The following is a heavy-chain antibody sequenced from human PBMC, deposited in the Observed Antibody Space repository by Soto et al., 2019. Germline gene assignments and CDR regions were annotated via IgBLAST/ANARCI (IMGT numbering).Heavy chain of an antibody. Sequence: QVQLQESGPGLVKPSETLSLTCTVSGGSISSYYWSWIRQPPGKGLEWIGYIYYSGSTNYNPSLKSRVTISVDTSKNQFSLKLSSVTAADTDVYYCARSYCGGDCYYKPYYFDYWGQGTLVTVSS. J-gene: IGHJ4*02. V-gene: IGHV4-59*01. CDR2: IYYSGST. CDR3: ARSYCGGDCYYKPYYFDY. CDR1: GGSISSYY. D-gene: IGHD2-21*02.